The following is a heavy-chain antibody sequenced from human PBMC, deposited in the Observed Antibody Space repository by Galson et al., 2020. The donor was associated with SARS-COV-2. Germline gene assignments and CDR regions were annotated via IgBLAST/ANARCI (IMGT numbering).Heavy chain of an antibody. CDR2: ITNSGGGT. CDR1: GFTFSSYA. J-gene: IGHJ4*02. D-gene: IGHD6-19*01. CDR3: AKNVGGWVFYC. Sequence: GGSLRLTCAASGFTFSSYAMNWVRQAPGQGLEWVSSITNSGGGTTYADSVKGRFTISRDNAKNTLYLQMNSLRAEDTALYYCAKNVGGWVFYCWGQGALGTV. V-gene: IGHV3-23*01.